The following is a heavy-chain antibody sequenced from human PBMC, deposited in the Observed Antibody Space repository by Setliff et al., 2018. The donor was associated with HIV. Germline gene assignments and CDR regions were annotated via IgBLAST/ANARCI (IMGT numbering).Heavy chain of an antibody. CDR1: GFSLSTSGVG. Sequence: ASGPTLVNPTQTLTVTCTFSGFSLSTSGVGVGWIRQPPGKALEWLALIFWNGNERYSPSLNNRLTITKDTSKNQVVLTMTNMDPVDTATYYCVHRHPHYYDSSGPKRAFDPWGQGTLVTVSS. V-gene: IGHV2-5*01. D-gene: IGHD3-22*01. CDR2: IFWNGNE. J-gene: IGHJ5*02. CDR3: VHRHPHYYDSSGPKRAFDP.